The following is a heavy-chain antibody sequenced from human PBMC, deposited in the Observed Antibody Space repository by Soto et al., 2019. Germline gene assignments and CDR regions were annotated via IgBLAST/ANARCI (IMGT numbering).Heavy chain of an antibody. CDR3: ARSSHKESWFDP. CDR1: GGSVSNFY. J-gene: IGHJ5*02. CDR2: IYSSGSI. Sequence: PSETLSLTCTVSGGSVSNFYWNWIRQPAGKGLEWIGRIYSSGSINYNPSLRSRVTMSVDTSKNQFSLKLNSVTAADTAVYYCARSSHKESWFDPWGQGTLVTVSS. D-gene: IGHD6-13*01. V-gene: IGHV4-4*07.